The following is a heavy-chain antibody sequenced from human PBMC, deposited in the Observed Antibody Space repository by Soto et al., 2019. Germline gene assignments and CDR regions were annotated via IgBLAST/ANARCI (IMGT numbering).Heavy chain of an antibody. D-gene: IGHD3-22*01. Sequence: PGGSLRLSCAASGFTVSSNFMTWVRQAPGKGLEWVSVIYIGGTTDYADSVKGRFTISRDNSKNTLYLQVNSLRAEDTAVYYCATGNYYDRSGYYVGYFYGMDVWGQGTTVTVSS. CDR1: GFTVSSNF. J-gene: IGHJ6*02. CDR2: IYIGGTT. CDR3: ATGNYYDRSGYYVGYFYGMDV. V-gene: IGHV3-66*01.